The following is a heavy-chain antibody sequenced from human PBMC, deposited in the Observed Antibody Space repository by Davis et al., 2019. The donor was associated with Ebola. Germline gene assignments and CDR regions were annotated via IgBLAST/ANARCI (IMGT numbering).Heavy chain of an antibody. CDR3: VRDPALVVTGGGWFFGL. Sequence: GESLKISCAASGFAVSNNYMSWVRQAPGKGLEWVSSIYSGGNTFYADSVKGRFTISRHSSNNPLYLLMNSLRAEDTAVYYCVRDPALVVTGGGWFFGLWGRGTLVTVSS. CDR1: GFAVSNNY. D-gene: IGHD2-21*02. CDR2: IYSGGNT. J-gene: IGHJ2*01. V-gene: IGHV3-53*01.